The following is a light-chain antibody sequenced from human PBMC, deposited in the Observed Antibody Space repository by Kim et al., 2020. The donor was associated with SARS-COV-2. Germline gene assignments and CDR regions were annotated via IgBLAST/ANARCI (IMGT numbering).Light chain of an antibody. V-gene: IGLV2-8*01. Sequence: GQSVPISYTGTSSDVGGYNYVSWYQPHPGKAPKLMIYEVTKRPSGVPDRFSGSKSGNTASLTVSGLQAEDEADYYCGSYVGNNNFVFGTGTKVTVL. CDR2: EVT. J-gene: IGLJ1*01. CDR1: SSDVGGYNY. CDR3: GSYVGNNNFV.